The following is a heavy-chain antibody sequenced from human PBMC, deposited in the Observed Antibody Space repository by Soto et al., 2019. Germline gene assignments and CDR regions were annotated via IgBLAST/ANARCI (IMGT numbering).Heavy chain of an antibody. V-gene: IGHV4-59*08. D-gene: IGHD4-17*01. CDR1: GGSISSYY. CDR2: IYYSGST. CDR3: ARLGDYQLDYYYMDV. Sequence: QVQLQESGPGLVKPSETLSLTCTVSGGSISSYYWSWIRQPPGKGLEWIGYIYYSGSTNYNPSLKSRVTISVDTSKNQFSLKLSSVTAADTAVDYWARLGDYQLDYYYMDVWGKGTTVTVSS. J-gene: IGHJ6*03.